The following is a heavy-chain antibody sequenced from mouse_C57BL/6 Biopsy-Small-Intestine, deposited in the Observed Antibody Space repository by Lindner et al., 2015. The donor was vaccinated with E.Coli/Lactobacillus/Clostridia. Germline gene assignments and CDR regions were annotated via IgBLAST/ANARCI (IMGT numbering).Heavy chain of an antibody. V-gene: IGHV1-72*01. CDR2: IDPNSGGT. CDR3: ARSGNYPPSYFDY. CDR1: GYTFTSYW. J-gene: IGHJ2*01. Sequence: VQLQESGAELVRPGASVKLSCKASGYTFTSYWMQWVKQRPGRGLEWIGRIDPNSGGTKYNEKFKSKVTLTVDKSSSTVYMELSSLTSEDSAAYYCARSGNYPPSYFDYWGQGTTLTVSS. D-gene: IGHD2-1*01.